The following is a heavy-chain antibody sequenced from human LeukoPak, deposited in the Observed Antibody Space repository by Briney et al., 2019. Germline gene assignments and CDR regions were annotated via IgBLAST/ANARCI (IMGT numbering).Heavy chain of an antibody. D-gene: IGHD2-15*01. Sequence: SETLPLTCAVYGGSFSGSYWSWIRQPPGKGLEWIGEINHSGRTDYNPSLKSRLTISVDTSKNQFSLKLSSVTAADTAVYYCAREPGYCTGGSCYGGWFDPWGQGTLVTVSS. CDR1: GGSFSGSY. CDR3: AREPGYCTGGSCYGGWFDP. J-gene: IGHJ5*02. CDR2: INHSGRT. V-gene: IGHV4-34*01.